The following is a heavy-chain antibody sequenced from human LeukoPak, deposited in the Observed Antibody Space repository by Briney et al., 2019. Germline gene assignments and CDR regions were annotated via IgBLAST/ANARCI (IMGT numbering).Heavy chain of an antibody. V-gene: IGHV3-9*01. CDR1: GFTFSSYG. Sequence: PPGGSLRLSCAASGFTFSSYGMHWVRQAPGKGLEWVSGISWNSGSIDYVDSVKGRFTISRDNAKNSLYLQMNSLRAEDTALYYCAKGPSGIAVTGSPKYFQHWGQGTLVTVSS. CDR2: ISWNSGSI. J-gene: IGHJ1*01. CDR3: AKGPSGIAVTGSPKYFQH. D-gene: IGHD6-19*01.